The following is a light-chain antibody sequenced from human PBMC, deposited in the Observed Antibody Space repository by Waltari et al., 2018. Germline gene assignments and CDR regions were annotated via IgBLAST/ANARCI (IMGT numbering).Light chain of an antibody. Sequence: SYVLTQPPSVSVAPGKTASLSCGGDDVATKSVPWYQQRPGQAPGLVVYDEGDRPSGIPERFSGSKSGNTATLTISRVGAGDEADYYCQVWDSRSDHVVFGGGTKLIVL. J-gene: IGLJ2*01. CDR2: DEG. CDR3: QVWDSRSDHVV. CDR1: DVATKS. V-gene: IGLV3-21*03.